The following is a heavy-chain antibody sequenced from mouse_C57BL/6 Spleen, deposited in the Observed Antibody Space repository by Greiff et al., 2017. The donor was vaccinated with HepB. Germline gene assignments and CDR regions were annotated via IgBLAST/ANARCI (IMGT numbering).Heavy chain of an antibody. D-gene: IGHD1-2*01. V-gene: IGHV1-53*01. CDR2: INPSNGGT. CDR3: ARSGYFFYAMDY. Sequence: QVQLQQPGTELVKPGASVKLSCKASGYTFTSYWMHWVKQRPGQGLEWIGNINPSNGGTNYNEKFKSKATLTVDKSSSTAYMQLSSLTSEDSVVYYCARSGYFFYAMDYWGQGTSVTVSS. CDR1: GYTFTSYW. J-gene: IGHJ4*01.